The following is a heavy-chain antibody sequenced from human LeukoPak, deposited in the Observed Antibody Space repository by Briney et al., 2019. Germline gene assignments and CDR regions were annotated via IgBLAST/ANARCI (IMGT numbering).Heavy chain of an antibody. Sequence: GGSLRLSCADSGFTFSTYWMSWVRQAPGKGLEWVSVIYRGGSTYYADSVKGRFTMSRDNSKNTVYLQMDSLRAEDTAVYYCARDRGAAAGNWGQGTLVTVSS. CDR1: GFTFSTYW. J-gene: IGHJ4*02. CDR3: ARDRGAAAGN. D-gene: IGHD6-13*01. CDR2: IYRGGST. V-gene: IGHV3-53*01.